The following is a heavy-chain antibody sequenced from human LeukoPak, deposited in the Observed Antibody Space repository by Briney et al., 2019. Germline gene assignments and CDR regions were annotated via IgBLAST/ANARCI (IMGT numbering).Heavy chain of an antibody. V-gene: IGHV3-23*01. J-gene: IGHJ4*02. CDR3: AKDLASTAMVTGFDY. Sequence: GSLRLSCAASGFTFSSYGMHWVRQAPGKGLEWVSAISGSGGSTYYADSVKGRFTISRDNSKNTLYLQMNSLRAEDTAVYYCAKDLASTAMVTGFDYWGQGTLVTVSS. CDR2: ISGSGGST. CDR1: GFTFSSYG. D-gene: IGHD5-18*01.